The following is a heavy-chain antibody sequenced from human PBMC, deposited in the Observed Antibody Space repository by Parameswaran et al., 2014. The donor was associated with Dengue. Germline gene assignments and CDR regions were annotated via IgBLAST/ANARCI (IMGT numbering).Heavy chain of an antibody. D-gene: IGHD6-19*01. J-gene: IGHJ4*02. V-gene: IGHV3-11*05. CDR2: ISSSSSYT. CDR3: ARGRSYSSGWYYFDY. Sequence: VRQAPGKGLEWVSYISSSSSYTNYADSVKGRFTISRDNAKNSLYLQMNSLRAEDTAVYYCARGRSYSSGWYYFDYWGQGTLVTVSS.